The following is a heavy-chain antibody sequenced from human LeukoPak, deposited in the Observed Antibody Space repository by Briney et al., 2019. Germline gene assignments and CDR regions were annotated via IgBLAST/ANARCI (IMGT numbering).Heavy chain of an antibody. CDR2: IIPIFGTA. Sequence: ASVKASCKASGGTFSSYAISWVRQAPGHGLEWMGGIIPIFGTANYAQKFQGRVTITADKSTSTAYMELSSLRSEDTAVYYCARVEYCTNGVCYPRNYYYMDVWGKGTTVTVSS. V-gene: IGHV1-69*06. D-gene: IGHD2-8*01. CDR1: GGTFSSYA. J-gene: IGHJ6*03. CDR3: ARVEYCTNGVCYPRNYYYMDV.